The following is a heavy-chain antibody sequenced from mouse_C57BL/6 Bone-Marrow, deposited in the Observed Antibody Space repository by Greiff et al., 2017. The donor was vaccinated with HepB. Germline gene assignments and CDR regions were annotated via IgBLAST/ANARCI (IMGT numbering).Heavy chain of an antibody. D-gene: IGHD5-1-1*01. Sequence: EVMLVESGGGLVQPGGSLSLSCAASGFTFTDYYMSWVRQPPGKALEWLGFIRNKANGYTTEYSASVKGRFTISRDNSQSILYLQMNALRAEDSATYSCASYQIPSPIRYAMDYWGQGTSVTVSS. CDR2: IRNKANGYTT. J-gene: IGHJ4*01. V-gene: IGHV7-3*01. CDR3: ASYQIPSPIRYAMDY. CDR1: GFTFTDYY.